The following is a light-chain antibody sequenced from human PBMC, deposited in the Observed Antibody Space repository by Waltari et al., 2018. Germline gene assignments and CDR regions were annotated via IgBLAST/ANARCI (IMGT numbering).Light chain of an antibody. CDR1: SGINVGSYR. J-gene: IGLJ2*01. Sequence: AVLTQPSSLSASPGASARLTFALRSGINVGSYRMYWYQQQPGSPPPFLLWYKSNSHNQQGTGVPSRFSASKDSSANAGILLISGLQSDDEAYYYCMIWHDSACFFGGGTKLTVL. CDR2: YKSNSHN. V-gene: IGLV5-45*03. CDR3: MIWHDSACF.